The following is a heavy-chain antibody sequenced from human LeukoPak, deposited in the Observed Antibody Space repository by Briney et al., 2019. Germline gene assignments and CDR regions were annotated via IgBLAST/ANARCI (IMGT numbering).Heavy chain of an antibody. Sequence: ASVKVSCKASGYTFTGYYMHWVRQAPGQGLEWMGWINPNSGGTNYAQEFQGRVTMTRDTSISTAYMELSRLRSDDTAVYYCARGRDPQRIAGAFDIWGQGTMVTVSS. CDR2: INPNSGGT. D-gene: IGHD6-13*01. V-gene: IGHV1-2*02. CDR1: GYTFTGYY. J-gene: IGHJ3*02. CDR3: ARGRDPQRIAGAFDI.